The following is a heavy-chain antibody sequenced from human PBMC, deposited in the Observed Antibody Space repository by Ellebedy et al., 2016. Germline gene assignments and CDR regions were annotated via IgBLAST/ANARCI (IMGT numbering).Heavy chain of an antibody. V-gene: IGHV4-59*13. Sequence: SETLSLTXTVSGGSISSYYWSWIRQPPGKGLEWIGYIYYSGSTNYNPSLKSRVTISVDTSKNQFSLKLSSVTAADTAVYYCARGLDGGFGTGGSDYWGQGTLVTVSS. CDR3: ARGLDGGFGTGGSDY. CDR2: IYYSGST. J-gene: IGHJ4*02. CDR1: GGSISSYY. D-gene: IGHD3-10*01.